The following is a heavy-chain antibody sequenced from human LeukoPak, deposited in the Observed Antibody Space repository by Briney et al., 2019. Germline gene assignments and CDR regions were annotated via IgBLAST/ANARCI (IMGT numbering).Heavy chain of an antibody. D-gene: IGHD3-9*01. Sequence: GGSLRLSCAASGFTFSSYAMHWVRQAPGKGLEWVAVISYDGSNKYYADSVKGRFTISRDNSKNTLYLQMNSLRAEDTAVYYCATTYYDILTGYYNGGVDYWGQGTLVTVSS. CDR1: GFTFSSYA. CDR3: ATTYYDILTGYYNGGVDY. CDR2: ISYDGSNK. V-gene: IGHV3-30*01. J-gene: IGHJ4*02.